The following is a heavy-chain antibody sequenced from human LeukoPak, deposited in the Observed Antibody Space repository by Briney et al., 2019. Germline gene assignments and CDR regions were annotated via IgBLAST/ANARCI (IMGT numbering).Heavy chain of an antibody. Sequence: PGGSLRLSCAASGFTFSSYAMSWVRQAPGKGLEWVSAISGSGGSTYYTDSVKGRFTISRDNSKNTLYLQMNSLRAEDTAVYYCAKGSQWELRYYFDYWGQGTLVTVSS. CDR3: AKGSQWELRYYFDY. J-gene: IGHJ4*02. CDR2: ISGSGGST. D-gene: IGHD1-26*01. CDR1: GFTFSSYA. V-gene: IGHV3-23*01.